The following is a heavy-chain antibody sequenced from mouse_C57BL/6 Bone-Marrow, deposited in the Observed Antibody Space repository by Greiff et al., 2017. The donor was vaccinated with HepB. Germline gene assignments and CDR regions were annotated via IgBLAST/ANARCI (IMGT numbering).Heavy chain of an antibody. D-gene: IGHD1-1*01. V-gene: IGHV5-6*02. Sequence: EVNVVESGGDLVKPGGSLKLSCAASGFTFSSYGMSWVRQTPDKRLEWVATISSGGSYTYYPDSVNGRFTISRDNDKNTLYLQMSSLKSEDTAMYYCARRNYCGSSYSCDYWGQGTTLTVSS. CDR1: GFTFSSYG. J-gene: IGHJ2*01. CDR3: ARRNYCGSSYSCDY. CDR2: ISSGGSYT.